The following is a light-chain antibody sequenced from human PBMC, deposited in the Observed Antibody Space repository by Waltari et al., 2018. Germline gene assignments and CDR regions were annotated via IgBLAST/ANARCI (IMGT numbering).Light chain of an antibody. V-gene: IGLV1-40*01. CDR1: SPNIRAGHD. CDR3: QSYDSSHWV. Sequence: QSVLTQPPSVSGAPGQRVTIPCPGSSPNIRAGHDVHWYQQLPGTAPNPLIYGNSNRPSGVPDRFSGSKSGTSASLAITGLQAEDEADYYCQSYDSSHWVFGGGTKLTVL. J-gene: IGLJ3*02. CDR2: GNS.